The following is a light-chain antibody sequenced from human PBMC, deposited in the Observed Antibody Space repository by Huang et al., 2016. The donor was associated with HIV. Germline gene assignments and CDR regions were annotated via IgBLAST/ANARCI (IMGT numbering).Light chain of an antibody. CDR1: KSISSW. V-gene: IGKV1-5*03. Sequence: DIQMTQSPSTLSASVGDRVTINCRASKSISSWLAWYQQKPGKAPKLLIYKASSLQSGGPSRCSGSGSGTEFTLTISSLQPDDFATYYCQQYKSYSTFGQGTKLEIK. CDR2: KAS. J-gene: IGKJ2*01. CDR3: QQYKSYST.